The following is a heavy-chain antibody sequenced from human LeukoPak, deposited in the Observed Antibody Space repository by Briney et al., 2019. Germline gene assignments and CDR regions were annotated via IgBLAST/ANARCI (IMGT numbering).Heavy chain of an antibody. CDR3: ARDQSSSSAY. V-gene: IGHV3-21*01. J-gene: IGHJ4*02. CDR2: ISSSSSYI. CDR1: GFTFSSYS. Sequence: GGSLRLSCAASGFTFSSYSMNWVRQAPGKGLGWVSSISSSSSYIFYADSVKGRFTISRDNAKNSLYLQMNSLRAEDTAVYYCARDQSSSSAYWGQGTLVTVSS. D-gene: IGHD6-6*01.